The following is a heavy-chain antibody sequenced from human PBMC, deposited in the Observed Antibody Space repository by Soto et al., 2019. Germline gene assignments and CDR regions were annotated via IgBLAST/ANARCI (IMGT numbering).Heavy chain of an antibody. D-gene: IGHD2-2*03. CDR1: GFTFSSYG. Sequence: GGSLRFSCAASGFTFSSYGMHWVRQAPGKGLEWVAVIWYDGSNKYYADSVKGRFTISRDNSKNTLYLQMNSLRAEDTAVYYCARAGGFGYCSSTSCYGRNSYGGYWGQGTLVTVSS. CDR3: ARAGGFGYCSSTSCYGRNSYGGY. CDR2: IWYDGSNK. V-gene: IGHV3-33*01. J-gene: IGHJ4*02.